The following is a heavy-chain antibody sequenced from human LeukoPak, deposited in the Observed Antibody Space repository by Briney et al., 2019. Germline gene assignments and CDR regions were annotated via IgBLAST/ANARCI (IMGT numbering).Heavy chain of an antibody. CDR3: ARESRVVIGDGYYLDS. CDR2: LYIGRET. D-gene: IGHD2-21*01. CDR1: DVTITNYY. J-gene: IGHJ4*02. V-gene: IGHV4-4*07. Sequence: PSETLSLTCTVSDVTITNYYWTWIRQPAGKGLEWIGRLYIGRETDYNPSLRSRVTMSVGTSSSQFSLRLTSVTAADTATYYCARESRVVIGDGYYLDSWGPGTQITVSS.